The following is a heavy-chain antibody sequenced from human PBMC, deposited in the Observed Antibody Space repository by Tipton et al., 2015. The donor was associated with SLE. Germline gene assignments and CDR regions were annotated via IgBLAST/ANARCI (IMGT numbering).Heavy chain of an antibody. J-gene: IGHJ4*02. CDR1: GFTFSNYG. V-gene: IGHV3-33*06. D-gene: IGHD3-16*02. CDR2: IWYDGSNK. Sequence: SLRLSCAASGFTFSNYGMHWVRQAPGKGLEWVAVIWYDGSNKYYADSVKGRFTISRDNSKNTLYLQINSLKAEDTAVYYCAKGGVSSYFDYWGQGTLVTVSS. CDR3: AKGGVSSYFDY.